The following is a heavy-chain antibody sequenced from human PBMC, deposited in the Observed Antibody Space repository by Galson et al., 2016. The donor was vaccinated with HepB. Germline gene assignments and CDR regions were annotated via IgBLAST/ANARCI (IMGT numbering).Heavy chain of an antibody. CDR2: ISISGSTV. J-gene: IGHJ4*02. Sequence: SLRLSCAGSGFTFSRYNMNWVRQAPGKGLEWLADISISGSTVYYADSVKGRFTISRDNEKNSVYLQMDSLRDEDTAVYYCAREADFYDCTGYFPPFACWGQGILVTVSS. CDR3: AREADFYDCTGYFPPFAC. D-gene: IGHD3-22*01. CDR1: GFTFSRYN. V-gene: IGHV3-48*03.